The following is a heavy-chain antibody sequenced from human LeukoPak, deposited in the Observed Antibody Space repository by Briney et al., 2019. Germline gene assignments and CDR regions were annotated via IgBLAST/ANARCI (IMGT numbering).Heavy chain of an antibody. V-gene: IGHV4-59*08. CDR3: ARRYRRAGHNPDWYFDF. Sequence: SETLSLTCTVSGVSINSHCWSWIRQPPGKGLEWIGNIYYNGNTNYNPSLKSRVTMSVDTSKTQFSLELSSVTAADTAVYFCARRYRRAGHNPDWYFDFWGRGTLVTVSS. D-gene: IGHD5-24*01. CDR2: IYYNGNT. CDR1: GVSINSHC. J-gene: IGHJ2*01.